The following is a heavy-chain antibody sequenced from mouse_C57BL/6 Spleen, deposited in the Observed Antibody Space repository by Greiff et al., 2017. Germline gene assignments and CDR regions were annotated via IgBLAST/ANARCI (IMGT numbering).Heavy chain of an antibody. V-gene: IGHV5-17*01. D-gene: IGHD1-1*01. CDR3: ARNYGSSYGTWFAY. CDR1: GFTFSDYG. J-gene: IGHJ3*01. Sequence: EVHLVESGGGLVKPGGSLKLSCAASGFTFSDYGMHWVRQAPEKGLEWVAYISSGSSTIYYADTVKGRFTISRDNAKNTLFLQMTSLRSEDTAMYYCARNYGSSYGTWFAYWGQGTLVTVSA. CDR2: ISSGSSTI.